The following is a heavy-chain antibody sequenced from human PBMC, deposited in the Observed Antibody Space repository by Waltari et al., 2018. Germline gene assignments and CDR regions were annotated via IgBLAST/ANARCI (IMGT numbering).Heavy chain of an antibody. CDR3: ATFTICGVVIRPHDAFDI. D-gene: IGHD3-3*01. CDR2: INPNSGGT. V-gene: IGHV1-2*02. Sequence: QVQLVQSGAEVKKPGASVKVSCKASGYTFTGYYMHWVRQAPGQGLEWMGRINPNSGGTNYAQKFKGRVTMTRDTSISTAYMELSRLRSDDTAVYYCATFTICGVVIRPHDAFDIWGQGTMVTVSS. CDR1: GYTFTGYY. J-gene: IGHJ3*02.